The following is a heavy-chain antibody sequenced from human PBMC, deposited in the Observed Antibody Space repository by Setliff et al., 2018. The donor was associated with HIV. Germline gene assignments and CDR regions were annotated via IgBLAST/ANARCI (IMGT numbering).Heavy chain of an antibody. CDR3: VRWYYCVSGACYRADY. Sequence: SETLSLTCSVYGTSFSDHYWSWVRQTPGKGLEWIGEMDQSGTTNYNPSLKSRVTMSIDTSERQFSLKLTSVTAADTAVYYCVRWYYCVSGACYRADYWGQGTMVTVSS. CDR1: GTSFSDHY. V-gene: IGHV4-34*01. D-gene: IGHD2-21*02. CDR2: MDQSGTT. J-gene: IGHJ4*02.